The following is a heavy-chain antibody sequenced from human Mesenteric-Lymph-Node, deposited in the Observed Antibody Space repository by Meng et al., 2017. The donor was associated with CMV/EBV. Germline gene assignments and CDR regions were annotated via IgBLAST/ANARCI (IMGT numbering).Heavy chain of an antibody. CDR3: AITYYYGSGSYG. D-gene: IGHD3-10*01. J-gene: IGHJ4*02. CDR2: IKQDGSEK. Sequence: GESLKISCAASGFTFSSYWMSWVRQAPGKGLEWVANIKQDGSEKYYADSVKGRFTISRDNAKNSLYLQMNSLRAEDTALYYCAITYYYGSGSYGWGQGTLVTVSS. CDR1: GFTFSSYW. V-gene: IGHV3-7*03.